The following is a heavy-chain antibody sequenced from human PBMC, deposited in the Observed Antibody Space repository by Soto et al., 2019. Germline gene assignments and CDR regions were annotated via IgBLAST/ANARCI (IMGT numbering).Heavy chain of an antibody. D-gene: IGHD3-10*01. CDR2: ISGTGGST. J-gene: IGHJ4*02. CDR1: GFTFSNYA. Sequence: GGSLILSCAASGFTFSNYAINWVRQAPGRGLEWVSVISGTGGSTYYADSVKSRFTISRDNSKNRLDLQMNSLRAEDTAVYYCAKGTPIGSYYRPRVFDDCVQGTRVTVYS. V-gene: IGHV3-23*01. CDR3: AKGTPIGSYYRPRVFDD.